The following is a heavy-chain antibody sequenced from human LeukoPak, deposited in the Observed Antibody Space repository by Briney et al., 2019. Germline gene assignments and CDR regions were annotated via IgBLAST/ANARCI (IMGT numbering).Heavy chain of an antibody. V-gene: IGHV1-69*13. CDR1: GGTFSSYA. D-gene: IGHD3-10*01. Sequence: SVKVSCKASGGTFSSYAISWVRQAPGQGLEWMGGIIPIFGTANYAQKSQGRVTITADESTSTAYMELSSLRSEDTAVYYCAGGGYGSGSYFDYYYGMDVWGKGTTVTVSS. J-gene: IGHJ6*04. CDR2: IIPIFGTA. CDR3: AGGGYGSGSYFDYYYGMDV.